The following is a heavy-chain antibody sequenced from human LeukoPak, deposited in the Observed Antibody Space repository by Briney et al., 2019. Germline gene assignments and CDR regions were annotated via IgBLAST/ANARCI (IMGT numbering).Heavy chain of an antibody. J-gene: IGHJ4*02. Sequence: PGGSLRLSCAASGFTFTNYGMTWVRQAPGKGLEWVSYISSSSSYTNYADSVKGRFTISRDNAKNSLYLQMNSLRAEDTAVYYCARDREITMVRGVVDYWGQGTLVTVSS. CDR1: GFTFTNYG. CDR3: ARDREITMVRGVVDY. V-gene: IGHV3-11*05. D-gene: IGHD3-10*01. CDR2: ISSSSSYT.